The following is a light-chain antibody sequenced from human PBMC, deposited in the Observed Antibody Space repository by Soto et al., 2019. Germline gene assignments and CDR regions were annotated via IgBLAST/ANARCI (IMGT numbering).Light chain of an antibody. J-gene: IGKJ5*01. V-gene: IGKV1-13*02. CDR1: QDIRGA. CDR2: DVS. Sequence: AIQVTQSPSSLSASVGDRVAITCRASQDIRGALAWYQQRPGKAPKLLIYDVSTLENEVPSRFSGSGSGTQFTLTISSLQPEDFGTHYCQQFNSYPITFGHGTRLEIK. CDR3: QQFNSYPIT.